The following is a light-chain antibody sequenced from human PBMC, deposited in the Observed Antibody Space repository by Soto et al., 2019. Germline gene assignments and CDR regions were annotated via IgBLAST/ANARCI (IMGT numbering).Light chain of an antibody. V-gene: IGKV3-20*01. Sequence: EIVLTQSPGTLSLSPGEGATLSCRASQSVSSNFLAWYQQKPGQAPRLLIYGASSRATGIPDRFSGSGSGTDFTLTISRLEPEDFAVYYCQQYGSSPVTFGQGTRLEIK. CDR3: QQYGSSPVT. CDR1: QSVSSNF. J-gene: IGKJ5*01. CDR2: GAS.